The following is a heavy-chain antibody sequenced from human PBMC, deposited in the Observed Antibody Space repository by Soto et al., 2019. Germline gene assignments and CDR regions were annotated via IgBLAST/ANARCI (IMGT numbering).Heavy chain of an antibody. CDR1: GYTFTTYY. V-gene: IGHV1-46*01. CDR2: INPSGGST. J-gene: IGHJ6*02. Sequence: QVQLGQSGAEVKKPGASVKVSCETSGYTFTTYYMHWVRRAPGQGLEWMEMINPSGGSTSYAQKFQGRVTMTRDTSTRTIYMELSSLRRDDTAIYYCARRAYNYANMDVWGQGTTVTVSS. CDR3: ARRAYNYANMDV. D-gene: IGHD5-18*01.